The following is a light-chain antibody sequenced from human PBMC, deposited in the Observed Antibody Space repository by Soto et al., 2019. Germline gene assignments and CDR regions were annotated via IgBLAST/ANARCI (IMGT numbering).Light chain of an antibody. J-gene: IGLJ2*01. V-gene: IGLV3-9*01. CDR3: QVWDTSTVV. CDR2: SDV. CDR1: NIESKS. Sequence: SYELTQPLSVSVALGQTARITCGGNNIESKSVHWYRQTPGQAPVLGIYSDVNRPSGIPERFSGSNSGNTATLTISSAHAVDEADFYCQVWDTSTVVFGGGTKLTVL.